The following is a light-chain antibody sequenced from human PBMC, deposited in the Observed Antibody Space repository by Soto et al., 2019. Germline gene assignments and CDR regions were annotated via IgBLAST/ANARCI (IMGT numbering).Light chain of an antibody. Sequence: IHMTHSPSTLSASFGDRVTMTFRASQGINSRLAWYQQRPGKAPDLLIYDASTLQSGVPSRFSGSGSGTEFTLTISSLQPDDFATYSCQQYYTYSRTFGQGTKVDI. J-gene: IGKJ1*01. CDR1: QGINSR. V-gene: IGKV1-5*01. CDR2: DAS. CDR3: QQYYTYSRT.